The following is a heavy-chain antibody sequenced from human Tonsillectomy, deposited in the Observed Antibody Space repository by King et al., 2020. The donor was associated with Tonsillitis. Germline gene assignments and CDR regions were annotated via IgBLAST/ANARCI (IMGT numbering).Heavy chain of an antibody. Sequence: VQLQQWGAGLLKPSETLSLTCAVDGGSFSGYYWNWIRQPPGKGLECIREINNSGNTNFNPSLKSRVTISLDTSKSQFSLNLNSVTAADTALCYCARGPARERYCTTTTCYTTKHSYMAVWGKGTPVTVS. CDR3: ARGPARERYCTTTTCYTTKHSYMAV. CDR2: INNSGNT. V-gene: IGHV4-34*01. CDR1: GGSFSGYY. D-gene: IGHD2-2*02. J-gene: IGHJ6*03.